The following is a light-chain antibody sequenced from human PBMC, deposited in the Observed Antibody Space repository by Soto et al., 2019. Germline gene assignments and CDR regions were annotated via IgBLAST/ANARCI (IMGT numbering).Light chain of an antibody. J-gene: IGLJ3*02. CDR3: YSYAGSYTWV. V-gene: IGLV2-11*01. Sequence: QSALTQPRSVSGSPGQSVTISCTGTSSDVGGYNYVSWYQQHPGKAPKLMIYDVTKRPSGVPDRFPGSKSGNTASLTISGLQAEDEADYYCYSYAGSYTWVFGGGTKLTV. CDR2: DVT. CDR1: SSDVGGYNY.